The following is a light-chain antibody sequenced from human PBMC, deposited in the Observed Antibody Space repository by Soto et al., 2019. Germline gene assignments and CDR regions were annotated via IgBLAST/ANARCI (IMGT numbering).Light chain of an antibody. V-gene: IGKV3-11*01. Sequence: EIVLTQSPATLSLSPGERATLSCRASQSVSSYLAWYQQKPGQAPRLLIYDASNRATGIPARFSGSGSGTDFTLTISSLEPEDFAVYYGQQRSNWPPSITFGQGTRLES. CDR2: DAS. CDR3: QQRSNWPPSIT. J-gene: IGKJ5*01. CDR1: QSVSSY.